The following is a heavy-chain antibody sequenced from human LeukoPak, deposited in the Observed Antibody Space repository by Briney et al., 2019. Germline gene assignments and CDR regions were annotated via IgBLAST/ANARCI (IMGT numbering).Heavy chain of an antibody. D-gene: IGHD5-24*01. CDR3: ARKDGYNGGFDY. V-gene: IGHV4-61*01. CDR1: GGSISSGSYY. CDR2: IYYSGST. J-gene: IGHJ4*02. Sequence: SQTLSLTCTVSGGSISSGSYYWGWIRQPPGKGLEWIGYIYYSGSTNYNPSLKSRVTISVDTSKNQFSLKLSSVTAADTAVYYCARKDGYNGGFDYWGQGTLVTVSS.